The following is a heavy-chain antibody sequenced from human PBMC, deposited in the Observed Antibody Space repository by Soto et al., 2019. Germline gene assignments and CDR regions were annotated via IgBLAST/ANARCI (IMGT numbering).Heavy chain of an antibody. D-gene: IGHD2-2*01. CDR2: INPMGGST. CDR3: ARDLVAGDL. V-gene: IGHV1-46*01. Sequence: GASVKVSCKASGYTFINYYIHWVRQAPGQGLEWMAIINPMGGSTNYAQEFQGRVTLTSDTSTSTVYMELSSLRFEDTALFYCARDLVAGDLWGQGTLVTVSS. CDR1: GYTFINYY. J-gene: IGHJ5*02.